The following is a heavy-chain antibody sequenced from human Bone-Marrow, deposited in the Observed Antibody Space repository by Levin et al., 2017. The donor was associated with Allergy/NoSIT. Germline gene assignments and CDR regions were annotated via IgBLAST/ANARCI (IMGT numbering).Heavy chain of an antibody. J-gene: IGHJ4*02. CDR1: GFNFNDFW. V-gene: IGHV3-7*03. CDR2: IKGDGTET. CDR3: VGGAGPLEY. Sequence: LSGGSLRLSCATSGFNFNDFWMTWVRQGPEKGLEWVANIKGDGTETQYVDSVKGRFTISRDNAKNSLFLQMDSLRVDDTAVYYCVGGAGPLEYWGQGTLVTVSS.